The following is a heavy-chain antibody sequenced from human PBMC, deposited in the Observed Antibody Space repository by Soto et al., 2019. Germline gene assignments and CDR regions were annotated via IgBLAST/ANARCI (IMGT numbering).Heavy chain of an antibody. D-gene: IGHD1-26*01. J-gene: IGHJ4*02. CDR3: ASGVGATAHFDY. Sequence: GGSLRLSWAASGFTFSSYEMNWVRQAPGKGLEWVSYISSSGSTIYYADSVKGRFTISRDNAKNSLYLQMNSLRAEDTAVYYCASGVGATAHFDYWGQGTLVTVSS. CDR2: ISSSGSTI. V-gene: IGHV3-48*03. CDR1: GFTFSSYE.